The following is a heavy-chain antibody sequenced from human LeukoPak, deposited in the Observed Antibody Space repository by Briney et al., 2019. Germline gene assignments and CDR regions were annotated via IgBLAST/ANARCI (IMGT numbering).Heavy chain of an antibody. CDR2: TNPNSGGT. CDR3: ARDRIAAAGTRDAFDI. V-gene: IGHV1-2*02. Sequence: ASVKVSCKASGYTFTGYYMHWVRQAPGQGLEWMGWTNPNSGGTSYAQKFQGRVTTTRDLSTSTVYMELSSLRSGDTAVYYCARDRIAAAGTRDAFDIWGQGTMITVSS. J-gene: IGHJ3*02. D-gene: IGHD6-13*01. CDR1: GYTFTGYY.